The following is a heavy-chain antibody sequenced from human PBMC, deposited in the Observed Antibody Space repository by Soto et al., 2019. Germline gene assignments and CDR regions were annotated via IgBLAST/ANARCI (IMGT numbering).Heavy chain of an antibody. CDR1: GYTFTNFG. CDR3: AICSGGPTTAVDY. V-gene: IGHV1-18*01. Sequence: ASVKVSCKTSGYTFTNFGISWVRQAPGQGLEWMGWVTTDKGKTTYAQKFQGRVTMTTDTSTSTAYMELSSLRSDDTAVYYCAICSGGPTTAVDYWGQGTLVTVSS. J-gene: IGHJ4*02. CDR2: VTTDKGKT. D-gene: IGHD2-8*02.